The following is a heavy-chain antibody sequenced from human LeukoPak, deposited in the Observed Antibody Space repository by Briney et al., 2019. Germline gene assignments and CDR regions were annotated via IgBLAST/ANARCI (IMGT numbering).Heavy chain of an antibody. D-gene: IGHD6-19*01. J-gene: IGHJ4*02. CDR1: GGSIRSSSYY. CDR2: IYYSGST. CDR3: ARSYSSGWPDRRDY. Sequence: SETLSLTCTVSGGSIRSSSYYWGWIRQPPGKGLEWIGSIYYSGSTYYNSSLKSRVTISVDTSKNQFSLKLSSVTAADTAVYYCARSYSSGWPDRRDYWGQGTLVTVSS. V-gene: IGHV4-39*01.